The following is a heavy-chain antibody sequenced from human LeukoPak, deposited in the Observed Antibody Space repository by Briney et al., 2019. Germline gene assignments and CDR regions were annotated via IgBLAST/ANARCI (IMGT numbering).Heavy chain of an antibody. V-gene: IGHV3-9*01. D-gene: IGHD6-6*01. CDR1: GFTFDDYA. CDR2: ISWSSGTI. Sequence: GGSLRLSCAASGFTFDDYAMHWVRQAPGKGLEWVSGISWSSGTIGYADSVKGRFTISRDNAKNSLYLQMNSLRAEDTALYYCAKGRAALGPPSVDYWGQGTLVTVSS. CDR3: AKGRAALGPPSVDY. J-gene: IGHJ4*02.